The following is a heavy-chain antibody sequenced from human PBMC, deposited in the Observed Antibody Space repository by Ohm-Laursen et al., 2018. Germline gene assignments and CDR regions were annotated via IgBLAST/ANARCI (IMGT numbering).Heavy chain of an antibody. CDR1: GGSFSGYY. V-gene: IGHV4-34*01. Sequence: GTLSLTCAVYGGSFSGYYWSWIRQPPGQGLEWIGEINHSGSTNYNPSLKSRVTISVDTSKNQFSLKLSSVTTADTAVYYWARGGRRGSSWYRNYGMDVWGQGTTVTVSS. CDR3: ARGGRRGSSWYRNYGMDV. CDR2: INHSGST. J-gene: IGHJ6*02. D-gene: IGHD6-13*01.